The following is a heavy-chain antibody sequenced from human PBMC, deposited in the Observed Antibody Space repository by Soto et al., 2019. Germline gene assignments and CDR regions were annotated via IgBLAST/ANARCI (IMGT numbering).Heavy chain of an antibody. V-gene: IGHV1-69*01. D-gene: IGHD5-18*01. Sequence: QVQLVQSGSEVKKPGSSVKVSCKASEGSFSSNPISWVRQAPGQGLEWMAGIIPIFATVHYAQKFQGRVTITADESTSTAYMELTSLRSEDTAVYFCARGGRGYSSAPRYYFDYWGQGTLFTVSS. CDR2: IIPIFATV. J-gene: IGHJ4*02. CDR3: ARGGRGYSSAPRYYFDY. CDR1: EGSFSSNP.